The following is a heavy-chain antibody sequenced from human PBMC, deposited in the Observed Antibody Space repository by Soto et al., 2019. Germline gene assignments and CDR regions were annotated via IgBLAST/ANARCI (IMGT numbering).Heavy chain of an antibody. CDR1: GFTFGDYA. CDR3: SRVPPNNRGAPLDY. CDR2: ITSKAYGGTT. D-gene: IGHD3-10*01. Sequence: PGGSLRLSCTASGFTFGDYAMIRFRQAPGKGLEWVGFITSKAYGGTTEYAATVKGRFTISRDDSKSIAYLQMNSLKTDDTAVYYCSRVPPNNRGAPLDYWGQGTLVTVSS. V-gene: IGHV3-49*03. J-gene: IGHJ4*02.